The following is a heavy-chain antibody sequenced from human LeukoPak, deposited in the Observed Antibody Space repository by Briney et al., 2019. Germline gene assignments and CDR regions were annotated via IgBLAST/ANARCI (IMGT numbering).Heavy chain of an antibody. CDR1: GFTFSSYA. V-gene: IGHV3-23*01. D-gene: IGHD4-11*01. Sequence: GGSLRLSCAASGFTFSSYAMHWVRQAPGKGLEWVSAISGSGVSTYYADSVKGRFTVSRDNSKNTLYLQMSSLRAEDTAVYYCAKDTSPSPKDYPNYGMDVWGQGTTVTVSS. CDR3: AKDTSPSPKDYPNYGMDV. J-gene: IGHJ6*02. CDR2: ISGSGVST.